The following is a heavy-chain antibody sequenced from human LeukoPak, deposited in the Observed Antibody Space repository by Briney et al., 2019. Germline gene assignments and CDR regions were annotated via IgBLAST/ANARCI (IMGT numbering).Heavy chain of an antibody. Sequence: GGSLRLSCAASGFTFSSYWMSWVRQAPGKGLEWVANIKQDGSEKYYVDSVKGRFTISRDNAKNSLYLQMNSLRAEDTAVYYCARDRVAAAGTNWFDPWGQGTLVTVSS. CDR3: ARDRVAAAGTNWFDP. V-gene: IGHV3-7*03. J-gene: IGHJ5*02. CDR1: GFTFSSYW. CDR2: IKQDGSEK. D-gene: IGHD6-13*01.